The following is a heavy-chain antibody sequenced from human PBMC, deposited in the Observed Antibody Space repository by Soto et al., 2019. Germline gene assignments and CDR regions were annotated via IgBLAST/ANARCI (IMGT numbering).Heavy chain of an antibody. D-gene: IGHD3-10*01. CDR2: ISYDGSNK. CDR1: GFTFSSYG. J-gene: IGHJ6*03. CDR3: AKEYGSGMPQTPNYHYYMDV. Sequence: QVQLVESGGGVVQPGRSLRLSCAASGFTFSSYGMHWVRQAPGKGLEWVAVISYDGSNKYYADSVKGRFTISRDNSKNTLYLQMNSLRAEDTAVYYCAKEYGSGMPQTPNYHYYMDVWGKGTTVTVSS. V-gene: IGHV3-30*18.